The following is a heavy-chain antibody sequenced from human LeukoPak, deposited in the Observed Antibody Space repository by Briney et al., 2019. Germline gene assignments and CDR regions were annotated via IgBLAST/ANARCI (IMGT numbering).Heavy chain of an antibody. CDR2: INPSGGST. J-gene: IGHJ5*02. CDR1: GYTFTSYY. V-gene: IGHV1-46*01. D-gene: IGHD2-2*01. CDR3: AREISVGSTSLNNWFDP. Sequence: VASVKVSCKASGYTFTSYYMHWVRQAPRQGLEWMGIINPSGGSTSYARKFQGRVTMTRDTSTSTVYMELSSLRSEDTAVYYCAREISVGSTSLNNWFDPWGQGTLVTVSS.